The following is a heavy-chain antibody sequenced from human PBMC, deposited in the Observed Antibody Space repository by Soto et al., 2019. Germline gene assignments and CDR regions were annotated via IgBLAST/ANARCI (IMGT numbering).Heavy chain of an antibody. D-gene: IGHD6-19*01. Sequence: PSETLSLTCAVSGGSISSSNWWSWVRQPPGKGLEWIGEIYHSGSTNYNPSLKSRVTISVATSTNQFSLRLKSVTAADTAVYYCAREARDGFSGIFDFWGQGALVTAPQ. CDR1: GGSISSSNW. J-gene: IGHJ4*02. V-gene: IGHV4-4*02. CDR3: AREARDGFSGIFDF. CDR2: IYHSGST.